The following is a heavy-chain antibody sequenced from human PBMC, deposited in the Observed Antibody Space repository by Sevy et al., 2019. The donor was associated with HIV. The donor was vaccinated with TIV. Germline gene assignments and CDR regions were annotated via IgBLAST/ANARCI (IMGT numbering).Heavy chain of an antibody. Sequence: GGSLRLSCAASGFTFSSYSMNWVRQAPGKGLEWVSYISSSSSTIYYADSVKGRFTISRDNAKNSLYLQMNSLRAEDMAMYYCARDQRRDIAVAGPMDYWGQGTLVTVSS. CDR3: ARDQRRDIAVAGPMDY. CDR2: ISSSSSTI. CDR1: GFTFSSYS. D-gene: IGHD6-19*01. V-gene: IGHV3-48*01. J-gene: IGHJ4*02.